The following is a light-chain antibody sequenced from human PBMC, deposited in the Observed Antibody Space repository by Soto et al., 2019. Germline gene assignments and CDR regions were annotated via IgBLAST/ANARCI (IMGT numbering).Light chain of an antibody. Sequence: EIVMRQSPATLSVSPGERATLSCRASQSVRSSFLAWYQQKPGQAPSLLIYGASTRATGIPARFSGSGSGTEFTLTINSLQSEDFAVYYCQQYSNWPLTFGGGTKV. CDR1: QSVRSSF. CDR3: QQYSNWPLT. V-gene: IGKV3-15*01. CDR2: GAS. J-gene: IGKJ4*01.